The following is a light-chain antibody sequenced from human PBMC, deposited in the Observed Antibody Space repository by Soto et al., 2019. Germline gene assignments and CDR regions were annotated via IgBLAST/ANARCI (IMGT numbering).Light chain of an antibody. J-gene: IGLJ1*01. CDR1: GSDIGGYNY. CDR2: DVT. V-gene: IGLV2-14*03. Sequence: QSALTQPASLSGSPGQSITISCTGTGSDIGGYNYVSWYQQHPGKAPKLIIHDVTNRPSGVSDRFIGSKSGNTASLTISGLQAEDEADYYCSSYRASSTTHYVFGTGTKLTVL. CDR3: SSYRASSTTHYV.